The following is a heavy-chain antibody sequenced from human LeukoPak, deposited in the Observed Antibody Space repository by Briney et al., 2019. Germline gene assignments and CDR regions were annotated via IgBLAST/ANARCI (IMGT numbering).Heavy chain of an antibody. Sequence: GSLRLSCAASGFTFSSYAMSWIRQPPGKGLEWIGYIYYSGSTNYNPSLKSRVTISVDTSKNQFSLKLSSVTAADTAVYYCARERGNDAFDIWGQGTMVTVSS. CDR2: IYYSGST. D-gene: IGHD3-10*01. J-gene: IGHJ3*02. V-gene: IGHV4-59*01. CDR3: ARERGNDAFDI. CDR1: GFTFSSYA.